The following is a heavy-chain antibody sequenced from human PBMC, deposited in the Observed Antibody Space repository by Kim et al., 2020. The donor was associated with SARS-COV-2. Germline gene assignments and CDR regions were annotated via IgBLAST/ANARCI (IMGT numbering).Heavy chain of an antibody. CDR3: ARGGLTSGFDF. D-gene: IGHD3-3*01. Sequence: TNYAGSVMGRFTISRDSSRNTVFLQMNSLSVNDTAVYYCARGGLTSGFDFWGQGTLVTVSS. CDR2: T. V-gene: IGHV3-23*01. J-gene: IGHJ5*01.